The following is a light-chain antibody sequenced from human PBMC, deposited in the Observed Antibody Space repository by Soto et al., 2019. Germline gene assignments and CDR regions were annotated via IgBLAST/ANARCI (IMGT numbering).Light chain of an antibody. V-gene: IGKV1-39*01. CDR2: GAS. J-gene: IGKJ1*01. Sequence: DIQMTQSPSSLSASVGDRVTITCRASQTITTYVNWYQQKPGKAPQLLIYGASSLQSGVPPRFTGSGSGTDFTLNISSLQPEDFATYHCQQSHSTPWTFGQGTKVEIK. CDR1: QTITTY. CDR3: QQSHSTPWT.